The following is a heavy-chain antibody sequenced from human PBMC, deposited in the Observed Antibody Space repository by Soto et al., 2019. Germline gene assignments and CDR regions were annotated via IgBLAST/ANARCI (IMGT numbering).Heavy chain of an antibody. D-gene: IGHD3-22*01. CDR3: AKEADISGYYPDY. V-gene: IGHV3-23*01. J-gene: IGHJ4*02. CDR1: GFTFSSYA. CDR2: ISGSGGST. Sequence: PGGSLRLSCAASGFTFSSYAMSWVRQAPGKGLEWVSVISGSGGSTHYADSVKGRSTISRDNSKNTLHLQVNSLRGEDTAVYYCAKEADISGYYPDYWGQGTXVTVSS.